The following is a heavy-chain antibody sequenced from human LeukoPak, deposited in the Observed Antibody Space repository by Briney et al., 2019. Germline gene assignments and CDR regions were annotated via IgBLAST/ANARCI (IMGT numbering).Heavy chain of an antibody. CDR2: IYHSGST. V-gene: IGHV4-30-2*01. CDR3: ARASTYYYGSGSYYFDY. D-gene: IGHD3-10*01. CDR1: GGSISSGGYS. J-gene: IGHJ4*02. Sequence: SETLSLTCAVSGGSISSGGYSWSWIRQPPGKGLEWIGYIYHSGSTYYNQSLKSRVTISVDRSKNQFSLELSSVTAADTAVYYCARASTYYYGSGSYYFDYWGQGTLVTVSS.